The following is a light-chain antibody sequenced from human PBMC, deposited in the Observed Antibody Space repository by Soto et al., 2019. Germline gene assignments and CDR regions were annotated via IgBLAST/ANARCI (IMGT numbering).Light chain of an antibody. CDR1: SSDVGGYNF. J-gene: IGLJ2*01. Sequence: SALTQPRSVSGSPGQSVTISCTGTSSDVGGYNFVSWYQQYPGKVPKLIIYDVSQRPSGVPDRFSASKSDNTASLTISGLQAEDEADYYCCSYAGSYTLFGGGTKLTVL. CDR3: CSYAGSYTL. V-gene: IGLV2-11*01. CDR2: DVS.